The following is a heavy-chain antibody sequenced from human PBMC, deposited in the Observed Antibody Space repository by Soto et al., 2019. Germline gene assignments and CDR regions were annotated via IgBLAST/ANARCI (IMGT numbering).Heavy chain of an antibody. CDR2: INSDGSST. Sequence: GGSLRLSCAVSGFTFSSYWIHWVRQVPGEGLVWVSRINSDGSSTNYADSVKGRFTVSRDNAKNTLYLQMNSLRAVDTAVYYCAISVTGTVFDDWGQGILVTVS. CDR3: AISVTGTVFDD. J-gene: IGHJ4*02. D-gene: IGHD6-19*01. CDR1: GFTFSSYW. V-gene: IGHV3-74*01.